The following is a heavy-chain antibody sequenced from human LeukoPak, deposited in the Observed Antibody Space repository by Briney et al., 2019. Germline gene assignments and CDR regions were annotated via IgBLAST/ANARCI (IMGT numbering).Heavy chain of an antibody. V-gene: IGHV4-4*07. CDR1: GGSVSRYY. CDR2: IYNSGST. J-gene: IGHJ5*02. Sequence: KTSETLSLTCTVSGGSVSRYYWSWIRQSAGKGLEWIGRIYNSGSTTYNPSLKSRVTMSVDTSENQFSLKLTSVIVADTAVYYCARDSGTTGEVKFDPWGQGTLVTVSS. D-gene: IGHD3-10*01. CDR3: ARDSGTTGEVKFDP.